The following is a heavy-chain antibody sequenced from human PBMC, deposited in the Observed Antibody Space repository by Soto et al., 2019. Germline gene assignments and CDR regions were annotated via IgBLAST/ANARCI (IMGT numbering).Heavy chain of an antibody. CDR2: IYYSGST. V-gene: IGHV4-39*01. Sequence: SETLSLTCTVSGGSISSSSYYWGWIRQPPGKELVWIGSIYYSGSTYYNPSLKSRVTISVDTSKNQFSLKLSSVTAADTAVYYCARLYYYGSGSYPYYYYYMDVWGKGTTVTVSS. J-gene: IGHJ6*03. CDR1: GGSISSSSYY. CDR3: ARLYYYGSGSYPYYYYYMDV. D-gene: IGHD3-10*01.